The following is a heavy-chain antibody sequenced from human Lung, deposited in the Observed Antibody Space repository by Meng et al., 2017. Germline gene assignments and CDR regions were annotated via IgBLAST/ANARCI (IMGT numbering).Heavy chain of an antibody. CDR1: DYTFTGYG. D-gene: IGHD3-10*01. CDR2: LGAHDGDT. CDR3: ARGTPGRSYSDY. Sequence: QVQPVQSGPEVKKPGASVKVLCKASDYTFTGYGVSGVRQAPGQGLEWMAWLGAHDGDTSHAPKFQGRVTVSADRPTATAYMELRSLRSDDTAVYYCARGTPGRSYSDYWGQGTLVTVSS. V-gene: IGHV1-18*01. J-gene: IGHJ4*02.